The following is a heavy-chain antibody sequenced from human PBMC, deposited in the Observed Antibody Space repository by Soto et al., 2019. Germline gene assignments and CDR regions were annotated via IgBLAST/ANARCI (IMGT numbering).Heavy chain of an antibody. CDR2: ISGSGGST. J-gene: IGHJ4*02. CDR1: GFTFSNSA. D-gene: IGHD5-12*01. CDR3: ASGYSGYDASYYFDY. V-gene: IGHV3-23*01. Sequence: GGSLRLSCAASGFTFSNSAVGWVRQAPGKGLEWVSVISGSGGSTYYADSVKGRFTISRDNSKNTLYLQMNSLRAEDTAVYYCASGYSGYDASYYFDYWGQGTLVTVSS.